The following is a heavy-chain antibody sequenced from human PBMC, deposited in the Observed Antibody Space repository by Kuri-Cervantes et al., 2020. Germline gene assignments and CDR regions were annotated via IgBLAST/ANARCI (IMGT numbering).Heavy chain of an antibody. CDR1: GFTFSSYS. Sequence: GGSLRLSCAASGFTFSSYSMNWVRQAPGKGLEWVAVISYDGSNKYYADSVKGRFTISRDNSKNTLYLQMNSLRAEDTAVYYCARWADTGDAFDIWGQGTMVTVSS. D-gene: IGHD5-18*01. CDR2: ISYDGSNK. CDR3: ARWADTGDAFDI. V-gene: IGHV3-30*03. J-gene: IGHJ3*02.